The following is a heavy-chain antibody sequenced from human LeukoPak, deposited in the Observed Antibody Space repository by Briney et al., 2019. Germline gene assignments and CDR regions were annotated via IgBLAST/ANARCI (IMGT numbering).Heavy chain of an antibody. CDR3: ARGPPFDP. Sequence: GGSLRLSCAASGFTFSAYGMTWVRQAPGKGLEWVSAISGSAAATYYADSVKGRFTISRDNSKNTLYLQMNSLRAEDTAVYYCARGPPFDPWGQGTLVTVSS. V-gene: IGHV3-23*01. J-gene: IGHJ5*02. CDR1: GFTFSAYG. CDR2: ISGSAAAT.